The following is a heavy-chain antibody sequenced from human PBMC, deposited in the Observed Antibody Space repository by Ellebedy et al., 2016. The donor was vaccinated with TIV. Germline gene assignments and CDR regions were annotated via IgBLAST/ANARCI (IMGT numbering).Heavy chain of an antibody. J-gene: IGHJ5*02. CDR1: GGSISSSAFY. V-gene: IGHV4-39*07. Sequence: MPSETLSLTCTVSGGSISSSAFYWGWIRQPLGKGLEWIGSFYYSGNTYYNPSLKSRVTISVDTSKNQFSLKLSSVTAADTAVYYCAILKRAWFDPWGQGTLVTVSS. CDR2: FYYSGNT. CDR3: AILKRAWFDP.